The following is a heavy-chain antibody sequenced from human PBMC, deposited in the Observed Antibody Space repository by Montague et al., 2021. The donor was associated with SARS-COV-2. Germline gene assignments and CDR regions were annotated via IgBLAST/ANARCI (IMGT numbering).Heavy chain of an antibody. J-gene: IGHJ4*02. CDR3: AHLIRYYDIFTGIPFDD. Sequence: PALVKPTQTLTLTCTFSGFSLSTPNVGVAWIRQPPGKALEWLAVIYSNGDKRYSPSLQRRLTITKDTSRNQVVVSLTNEDPLDTATYYCAHLIRYYDIFTGIPFDDWGQGTQVTVSS. CDR2: IYSNGDK. V-gene: IGHV2-5*01. D-gene: IGHD3-9*01. CDR1: GFSLSTPNVG.